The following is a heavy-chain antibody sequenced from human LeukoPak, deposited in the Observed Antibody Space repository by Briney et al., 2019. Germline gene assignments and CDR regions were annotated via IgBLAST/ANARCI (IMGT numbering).Heavy chain of an antibody. J-gene: IGHJ4*02. V-gene: IGHV3-7*01. CDR1: GFTFSNYW. Sequence: GGSLTLSCAASGFTFSNYWINWVRQAPGKGLEWVANMSEYGSEKYYVDSVRGRFTISRDNAENSLFLHMNSLRVEDTAVYRCARALYGSRVNVIDSWGPGTLVTVSS. CDR3: ARALYGSRVNVIDS. D-gene: IGHD2-2*01. CDR2: MSEYGSEK.